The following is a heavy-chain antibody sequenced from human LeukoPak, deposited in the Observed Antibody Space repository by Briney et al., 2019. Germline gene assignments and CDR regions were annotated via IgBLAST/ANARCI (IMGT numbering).Heavy chain of an antibody. CDR3: ASLLWSYDSSGHEYFQH. V-gene: IGHV3-7*01. D-gene: IGHD3-22*01. CDR2: IKQDGGEK. Sequence: GGSLRLSCAASGSTFSGYWMSWVRQAPGKGLEWVANIKQDGGEKYYVDSVKGRFTISRDNAKNSLYLQMNSLRAEDTAVYYCASLLWSYDSSGHEYFQHWGQGTLVTVSS. CDR1: GSTFSGYW. J-gene: IGHJ1*01.